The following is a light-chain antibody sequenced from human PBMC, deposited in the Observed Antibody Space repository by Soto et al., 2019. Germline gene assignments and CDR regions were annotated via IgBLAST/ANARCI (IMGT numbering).Light chain of an antibody. J-gene: IGLJ1*01. CDR1: NSNIGSNT. V-gene: IGLV1-44*01. CDR3: AAWDDSLNGRV. Sequence: QSVLTQPPSASGTPGQRVTISCSGSNSNIGSNTVNWYQQLPGTAPKLLICYDNLRPSGVPDRISGSKSGTSASLAISGLQSDDEADYYCAAWDDSLNGRVFGTGTKLTVL. CDR2: YDN.